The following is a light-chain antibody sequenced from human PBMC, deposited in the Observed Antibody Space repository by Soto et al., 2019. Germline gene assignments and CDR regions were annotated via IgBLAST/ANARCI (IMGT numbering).Light chain of an antibody. V-gene: IGKV3-20*01. CDR3: QQSGSSPRT. CDR2: DAS. Sequence: EIGLTQSPGTLSLSPGERATLSCRASQSGRNVYLAWYQQKPGQAPRLLIYDASNRATGFPDRFSGSGSGTDFTLTINRLEHEDFAVYYCQQSGSSPRTFGQGTKLEIK. J-gene: IGKJ2*01. CDR1: QSGRNVY.